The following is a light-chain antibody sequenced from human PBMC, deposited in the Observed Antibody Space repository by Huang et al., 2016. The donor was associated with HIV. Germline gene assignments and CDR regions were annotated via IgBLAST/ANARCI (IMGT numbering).Light chain of an antibody. J-gene: IGKJ3*01. V-gene: IGKV3-11*01. CDR1: QSVSSS. CDR3: QQRSNWPLFT. CDR2: DTS. Sequence: ETVLTQSPATLSLSPGERATLSCKASQSVSSSLAWYQQKPGQAPRLLIYDTSNRATGIPARFSGSESGTDFTLTISSLEPEDFAVYYCQQRSNWPLFTFGPGTKVDIK.